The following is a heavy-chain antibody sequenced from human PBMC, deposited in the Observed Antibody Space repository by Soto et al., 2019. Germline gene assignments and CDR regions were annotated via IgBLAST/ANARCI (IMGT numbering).Heavy chain of an antibody. J-gene: IGHJ4*02. CDR2: IYSGGST. D-gene: IGHD1-26*01. V-gene: IGHV3-66*02. CDR1: GFTVSSNY. Sequence: GGSLRLSCAASGFTVSSNYMSWVRQAPGKGLEWVSVIYSGGSTYYADSVKGRFTISRDNSKNTLYLQMNSLRAEDTAVYYCAKDPGVIVGATALDYWGQGTLVTVSS. CDR3: AKDPGVIVGATALDY.